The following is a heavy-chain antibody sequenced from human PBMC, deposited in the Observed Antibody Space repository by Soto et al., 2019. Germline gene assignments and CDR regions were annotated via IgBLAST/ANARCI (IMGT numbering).Heavy chain of an antibody. CDR3: AKDIGFQQHLFVFDL. D-gene: IGHD3-10*02. CDR2: IIPMFSLS. J-gene: IGHJ4*02. V-gene: IGHV1-69*01. Sequence: QVQLVQSGAEVKKPGSSVKVSCTASGGTFSDYAFSWVRQAPGQGLEWMGGIIPMFSLSSFAQKFQGRLTITADDSTSTAYMSLSSLGSADTAMYYCAKDIGFQQHLFVFDLWGPGTLVTVSS. CDR1: GGTFSDYA.